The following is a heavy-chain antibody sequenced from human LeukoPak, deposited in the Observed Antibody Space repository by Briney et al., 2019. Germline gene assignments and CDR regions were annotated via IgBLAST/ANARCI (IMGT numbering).Heavy chain of an antibody. CDR1: GFTFSSYS. CDR2: IRSSGSPI. Sequence: GGPLRLSCAASGFTFSSYSMNWVRQAPGKGLEWVSYIRSSGSPIYYADSVRGRFTISRDNAKNSLYLQMNSLRDEDTAVYYCVRDPDALDFWGQGTPVTVCS. CDR3: VRDPDALDF. V-gene: IGHV3-48*02. J-gene: IGHJ4*02.